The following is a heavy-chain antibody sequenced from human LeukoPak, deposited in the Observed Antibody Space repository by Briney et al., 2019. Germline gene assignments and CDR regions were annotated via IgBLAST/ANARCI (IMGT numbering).Heavy chain of an antibody. CDR3: ARGLVVPAAIEWLYYFDY. Sequence: SETLSLTCTVSGGSISSGSYYWSWIRQPAGKGLEWIGRIYTSGSTNYNPSLKSRVTISVDTSKNQFSLKLSSVTAADTAVYYCARGLVVPAAIEWLYYFDYWGQGTLVTVSS. J-gene: IGHJ4*02. CDR1: GGSISSGSYY. V-gene: IGHV4-61*02. CDR2: IYTSGST. D-gene: IGHD2-2*02.